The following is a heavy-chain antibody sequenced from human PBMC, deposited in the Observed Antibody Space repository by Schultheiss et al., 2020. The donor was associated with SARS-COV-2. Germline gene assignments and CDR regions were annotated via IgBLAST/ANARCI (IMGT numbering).Heavy chain of an antibody. Sequence: SQTLSLTCPVSGGSISSGGYYWSWIRQPAGKGLEWIGRIYTSGSTYYNPSLKSRVTISVDTSKNQFSLKLSSVTAADTAVYYCARGGYSGYYGMDVWGQGTTVTVSS. CDR2: IYTSGST. J-gene: IGHJ6*02. CDR1: GGSISSGGYY. V-gene: IGHV4-61*02. CDR3: ARGGYSGYYGMDV. D-gene: IGHD5-12*01.